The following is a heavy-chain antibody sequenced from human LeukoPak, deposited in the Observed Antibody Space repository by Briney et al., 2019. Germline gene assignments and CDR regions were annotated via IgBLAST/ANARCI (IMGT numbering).Heavy chain of an antibody. J-gene: IGHJ4*02. CDR3: ASLAEYTRAADY. Sequence: SETLSLTCTGSGGSIRNNNYYWGWIRQPPGKGLEWIGAIYYYGSTDYNPSLKSRVTISADTSKNQFSLKLSSVTAADTAVYYCASLAEYTRAADYWGQGTLVTVSS. CDR1: GGSIRNNNYY. V-gene: IGHV4-39*01. D-gene: IGHD1-1*01. CDR2: IYYYGST.